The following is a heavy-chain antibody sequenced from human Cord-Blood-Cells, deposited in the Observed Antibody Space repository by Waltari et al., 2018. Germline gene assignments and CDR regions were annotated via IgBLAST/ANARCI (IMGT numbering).Heavy chain of an antibody. D-gene: IGHD6-13*01. CDR2: INPNSGGT. CDR3: ARQAAAGRGWFDP. Sequence: QVQLVQSGAEVTKPGASVKVSCKASGYTFTGYYMHWVRQAPGQGLEWMGWINPNSGGTNYAQKLQGRVTMTRDTSISTAYMELSRLRSDDTAVYYCARQAAAGRGWFDPWGQGTLVTVSS. CDR1: GYTFTGYY. V-gene: IGHV1-2*02. J-gene: IGHJ5*02.